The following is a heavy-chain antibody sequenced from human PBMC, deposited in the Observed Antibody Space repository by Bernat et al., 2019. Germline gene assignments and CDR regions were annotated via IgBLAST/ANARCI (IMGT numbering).Heavy chain of an antibody. CDR3: ATWRGSGNYYDY. CDR1: GVTFRNYA. CDR2: IWYDGSQK. V-gene: IGHV3-33*01. Sequence: QVQLVESGGGVVQSGKSLRLSCAVSGVTFRNYAMHWVRQAPGKGLEWVAVIWYDGSQKYYADSVKDRFTISRDNSKNTLYLQMNSLRVEDTAMYHCATWRGSGNYYDYWGQGTLVTVSS. J-gene: IGHJ4*02. D-gene: IGHD3-10*01.